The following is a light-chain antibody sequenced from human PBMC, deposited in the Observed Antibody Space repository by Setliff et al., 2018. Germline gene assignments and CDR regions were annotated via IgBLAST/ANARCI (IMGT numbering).Light chain of an antibody. CDR1: SGTIDNNF. CDR2: DNN. J-gene: IGLJ2*01. Sequence: NFMLSQPHSVSEAPGKTVTISCTRSSGTIDNNFVQWYQQRPGSSPITVIYDNNQRPSGVPDRFSGFIDISSNSASLTISALKTEDEADYHCQSYDSHGYVVFGGGTK. CDR3: QSYDSHGYVV. V-gene: IGLV6-57*01.